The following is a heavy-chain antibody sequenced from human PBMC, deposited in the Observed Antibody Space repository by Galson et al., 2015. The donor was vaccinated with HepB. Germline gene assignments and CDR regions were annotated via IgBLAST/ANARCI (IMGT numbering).Heavy chain of an antibody. CDR1: GFTFSNYY. J-gene: IGHJ4*02. D-gene: IGHD4-17*01. Sequence: SLRLSCAAPGFTFSNYYMSWIRQAPGKGLEWVSYISSSSSYTNYADSVKGRFTISRDNAKNSLYLQMNSLRAEDTAVYYCAATPTVTTRVDYWGQGTLVTVSS. CDR3: AATPTVTTRVDY. CDR2: ISSSSSYT. V-gene: IGHV3-11*06.